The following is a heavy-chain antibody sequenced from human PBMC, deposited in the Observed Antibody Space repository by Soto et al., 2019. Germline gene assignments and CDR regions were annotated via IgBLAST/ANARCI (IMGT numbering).Heavy chain of an antibody. D-gene: IGHD2-2*01. Sequence: PSETLSLTCTVSGGSVSSGSYYWSWIRQPPGKGLEGIGYIYYSGSTYYNPSLKSRVTISVDTAKNQFSLKLSSLTAADTAVYYCARDLCSSGAYFDYWGQGTLVTVSS. CDR3: ARDLCSSGAYFDY. CDR2: IYYSGST. V-gene: IGHV4-61*01. J-gene: IGHJ4*02. CDR1: GGSVSSGSYY.